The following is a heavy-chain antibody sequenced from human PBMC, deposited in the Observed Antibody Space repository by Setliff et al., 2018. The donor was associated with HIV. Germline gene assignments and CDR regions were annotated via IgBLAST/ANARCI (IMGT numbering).Heavy chain of an antibody. CDR1: GGSISSGGYY. CDR2: IYYSGST. CDR3: ASQVPSMLGRSLGY. Sequence: PSETLSLTCNVSGGSISSGGYYWSWIRQHPGRGLEWIGYIYYSGSTFYNPSLKSRGVISMETSKNQFSLKLSSVTAADTAVYYCASQVPSMLGRSLGYWGQGTLVTV. D-gene: IGHD2-8*01. J-gene: IGHJ4*02. V-gene: IGHV4-31*03.